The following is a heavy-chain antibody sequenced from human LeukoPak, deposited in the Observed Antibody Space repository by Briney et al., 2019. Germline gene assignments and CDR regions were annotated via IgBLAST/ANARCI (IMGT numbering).Heavy chain of an antibody. J-gene: IGHJ4*02. V-gene: IGHV3-74*01. Sequence: PGGSLRLSCAASGFTFSSYWMHWVRHAPGKGLVWVSRIISDGSSTSYADSVKGRFTISRDNAKNTLYLQMNSLRAEDTAVYYCARARWGGYGDYWGQGTLVTVSS. D-gene: IGHD5-12*01. CDR3: ARARWGGYGDY. CDR2: IISDGSST. CDR1: GFTFSSYW.